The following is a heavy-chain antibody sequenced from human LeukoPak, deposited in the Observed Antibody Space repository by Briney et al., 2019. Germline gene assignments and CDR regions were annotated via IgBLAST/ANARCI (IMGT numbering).Heavy chain of an antibody. CDR2: IYYSGST. CDR3: ARTPVDLYYFDY. J-gene: IGHJ4*02. V-gene: IGHV4-61*01. Sequence: SETLSLTCTVSGGSVSSGSYYWSWIRQPPGKGLEWIGYIYYSGSTNYNPSLKSRVTISVDTSKNQFPLKLSSVTAADTAVYYCARTPVDLYYFDYWGQGTLVTVSS. CDR1: GGSVSSGSYY.